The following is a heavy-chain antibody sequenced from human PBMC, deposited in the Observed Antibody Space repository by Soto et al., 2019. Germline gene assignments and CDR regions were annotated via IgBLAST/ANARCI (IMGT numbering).Heavy chain of an antibody. CDR1: GFTFSNAW. Sequence: EVQLVESGGGLVKPGGSLRRSCAASGFTFSNAWMSWVRQAPGKGLEWVGRIKSKTDGGTTDYAAPVKGRFTISRDDSKNTLYLQMNSLKTEDTAVYYCTTIWFGEEDAFDIWGQGTMVTVSS. J-gene: IGHJ3*02. V-gene: IGHV3-15*01. D-gene: IGHD3-10*01. CDR2: IKSKTDGGTT. CDR3: TTIWFGEEDAFDI.